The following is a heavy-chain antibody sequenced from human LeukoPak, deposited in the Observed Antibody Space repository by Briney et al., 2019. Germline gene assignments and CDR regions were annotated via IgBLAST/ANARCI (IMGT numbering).Heavy chain of an antibody. CDR1: GFTFSSYS. CDR2: ISSSSSTI. D-gene: IGHD3-22*01. CDR3: ARDTYYYDSSGSLDY. Sequence: GESLRLSCAASGFTFSSYSMNWVRQAPGKGLEWVSYISSSSSTIYYADSVKGRFTISRDNAKNSLYLQMNSLRDEDTAVYYCARDTYYYDSSGSLDYWGQGTLVTVSS. J-gene: IGHJ4*02. V-gene: IGHV3-48*02.